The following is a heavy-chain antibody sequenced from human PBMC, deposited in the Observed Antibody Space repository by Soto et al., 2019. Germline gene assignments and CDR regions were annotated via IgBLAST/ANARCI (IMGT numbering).Heavy chain of an antibody. CDR2: ISAYNGNT. J-gene: IGHJ4*02. CDR1: SYTFTSYG. CDR3: VVAAQPYYFDY. V-gene: IGHV1-18*01. D-gene: IGHD2-15*01. Sequence: QVQLVQFGAEVKKPGASVKVSCKASSYTFTSYGISWVRQARGQGLEWMGWISAYNGNTNYAQKLQGRVTMTTDTSTSTAYMELRSLRSDDTAVYYCVVAAQPYYFDYWGQGTLVTVSS.